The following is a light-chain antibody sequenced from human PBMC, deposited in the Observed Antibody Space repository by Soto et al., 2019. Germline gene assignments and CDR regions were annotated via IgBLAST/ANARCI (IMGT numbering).Light chain of an antibody. Sequence: DIQMTQSPSTLSASVGDRVTITCRASQSINSWLAWYQQKAGKAPKLLIYKASTLESGVPSRFSGSGSETEFTLTISSLQPDDFATYYCLQYNSFSRTFGQGTKVEIK. CDR3: LQYNSFSRT. CDR1: QSINSW. CDR2: KAS. J-gene: IGKJ1*01. V-gene: IGKV1-5*03.